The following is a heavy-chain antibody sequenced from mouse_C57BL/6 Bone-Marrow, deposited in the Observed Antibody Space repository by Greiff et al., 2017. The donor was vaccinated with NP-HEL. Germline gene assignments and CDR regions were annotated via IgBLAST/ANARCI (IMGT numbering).Heavy chain of an antibody. V-gene: IGHV5-4*03. J-gene: IGHJ3*01. Sequence: EVKLMESGGGLVKPGGSLKLSCAASGFTFSSYAMSWVRQTPEKRLEWVATISDGGSYTYYPDNVKGRFTISRDNAKNNLYLQMSHLKSEDTAMYYCAIYYDSHWGQGTLVTVSA. D-gene: IGHD2-4*01. CDR3: AIYYDSH. CDR2: ISDGGSYT. CDR1: GFTFSSYA.